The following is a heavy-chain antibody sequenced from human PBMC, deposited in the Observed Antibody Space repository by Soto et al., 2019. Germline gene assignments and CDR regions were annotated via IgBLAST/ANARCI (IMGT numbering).Heavy chain of an antibody. CDR2: ISSSSSTI. D-gene: IGHD2-15*01. J-gene: IGHJ1*01. CDR3: ARFEVVAAIQH. Sequence: EVQLVESGGGLVQPGGSLRLSCAASGFTFSSYSMNWVRQAPGKGLERVSYISSSSSTIYYADTVKGRFTISRDNAKNSLYLQMNGLRAEDRAVYYWARFEVVAAIQHWGQGTLVTVSS. V-gene: IGHV3-48*01. CDR1: GFTFSSYS.